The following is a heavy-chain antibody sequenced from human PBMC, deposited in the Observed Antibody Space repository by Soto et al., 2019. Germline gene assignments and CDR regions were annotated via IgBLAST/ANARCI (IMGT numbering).Heavy chain of an antibody. CDR2: IIPIFGTA. V-gene: IGHV1-69*01. CDR3: ARDAYYYDRSGSYSPYWYFDL. Sequence: QVQLVQSGAEVKKPGSSVKVSCKASGGTFSSYAISWVRQAPGQGLEWMGGIIPIFGTANYAQKFQGRVTITADESTSTAYMELSSLRSEDTAVYYCARDAYYYDRSGSYSPYWYFDLWGRGPLVTVSS. J-gene: IGHJ2*01. CDR1: GGTFSSYA. D-gene: IGHD3-22*01.